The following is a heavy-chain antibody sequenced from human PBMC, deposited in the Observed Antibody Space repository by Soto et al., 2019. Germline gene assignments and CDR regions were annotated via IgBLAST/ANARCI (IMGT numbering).Heavy chain of an antibody. CDR2: ISSTSSYI. CDR1: GFTFSAYT. Sequence: GSLRLSCEASGFTFSAYTMNWVRQAPGKGPEWVSSISSTSSYIYYADSVKGRFTITRDNAKNSLFLQMTSLRAEDTAVYYCARDHSRRIVGATYDCWGQGTRVTVSS. D-gene: IGHD1-26*01. J-gene: IGHJ4*02. CDR3: ARDHSRRIVGATYDC. V-gene: IGHV3-21*01.